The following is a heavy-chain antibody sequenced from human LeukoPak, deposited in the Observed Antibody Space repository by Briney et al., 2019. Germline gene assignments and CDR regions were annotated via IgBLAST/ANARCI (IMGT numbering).Heavy chain of an antibody. CDR2: IREDGGEI. J-gene: IGHJ4*02. CDR3: ANGVYYCDY. D-gene: IGHD3-10*01. V-gene: IGHV3-7*01. CDR1: GFTFCSYW. Sequence: GGSLRLSCAASGFTFCSYWMTWVRQAPGRGLEWVANIREDGGEIYHVDSVKGRFTISRDNTKNSLYLQMNSLRADDTAVYYRANGVYYCDYGGQGTLAIVS.